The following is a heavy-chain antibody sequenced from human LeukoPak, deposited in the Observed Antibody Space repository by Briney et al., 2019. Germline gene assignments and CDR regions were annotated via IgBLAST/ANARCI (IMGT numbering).Heavy chain of an antibody. CDR3: ARLPPARPSGWSSDY. V-gene: IGHV5-51*01. J-gene: IGHJ4*02. CDR1: GYSFTSYW. D-gene: IGHD6-19*01. Sequence: GESLKISCKGSGYSFTSYWIGWVRQMPGKGLEWMGIIYPGDSDTRYSPSFQGQVTISADKSISTAYLQWSSLKASDTAMYYCARLPPARPSGWSSDYWGQGTLVTVSS. CDR2: IYPGDSDT.